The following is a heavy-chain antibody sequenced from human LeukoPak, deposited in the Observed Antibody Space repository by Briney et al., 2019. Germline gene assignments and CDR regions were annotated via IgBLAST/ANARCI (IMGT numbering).Heavy chain of an antibody. CDR2: IKQDGSEK. Sequence: PGRSLRLSCAASGFTFSTYVMHWVRQAPGKWLEWVANIKQDGSEKYYVDSVKGRFTISRDNAKNSLYLQMNSLRAEDTAVYYCARDYPAGTVGYFDYWGQGTLVTVSS. CDR3: ARDYPAGTVGYFDY. D-gene: IGHD6-13*01. V-gene: IGHV3-7*01. CDR1: GFTFSTYV. J-gene: IGHJ4*02.